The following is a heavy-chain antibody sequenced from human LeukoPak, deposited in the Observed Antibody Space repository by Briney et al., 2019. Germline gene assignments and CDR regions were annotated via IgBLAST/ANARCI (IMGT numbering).Heavy chain of an antibody. CDR3: ASVRRGFGESSKYYSYYYMHV. V-gene: IGHV4-59*08. CDR2: VYYSGST. D-gene: IGHD3-10*01. Sequence: SETLSLTCTVSGGSISSYYWSWIRQPPGKGLEWIGYVYYSGSTNYNPSLKSRVTISVDTLNNQFSLKLSAVTAADTAVYYCASVRRGFGESSKYYSYYYMHVWGNGTTVTIAS. CDR1: GGSISSYY. J-gene: IGHJ6*03.